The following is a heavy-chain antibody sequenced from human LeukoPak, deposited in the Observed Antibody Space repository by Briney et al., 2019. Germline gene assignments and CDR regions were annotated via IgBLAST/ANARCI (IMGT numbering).Heavy chain of an antibody. D-gene: IGHD3-16*02. CDR2: IIPIFGTA. V-gene: IGHV1-69*06. CDR3: AFDVWGSYRYARLGY. J-gene: IGHJ4*02. CDR1: GGTFSSYA. Sequence: SAKVSCKASGGTFSSYAISWVQQAPGQGLEWMGGIIPIFGTANYAQKFQGRVTITADKSTSTAYMELSSLRSEDTAVYYCAFDVWGSYRYARLGYWGQGTLVTVSS.